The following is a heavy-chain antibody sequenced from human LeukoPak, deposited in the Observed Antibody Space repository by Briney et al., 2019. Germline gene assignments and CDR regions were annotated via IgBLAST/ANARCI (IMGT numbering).Heavy chain of an antibody. Sequence: PGGSLRLSCAASGFTFDDYAMHWVRQAPGKGLEWVSGISWNSGSIGYADSVKGRFTISRGNAKNSLYLQMNSLRAEDTAVYYCARGQQWLGNFDYWGQGTLVTVSS. CDR3: ARGQQWLGNFDY. CDR2: ISWNSGSI. V-gene: IGHV3-9*01. CDR1: GFTFDDYA. D-gene: IGHD6-19*01. J-gene: IGHJ4*02.